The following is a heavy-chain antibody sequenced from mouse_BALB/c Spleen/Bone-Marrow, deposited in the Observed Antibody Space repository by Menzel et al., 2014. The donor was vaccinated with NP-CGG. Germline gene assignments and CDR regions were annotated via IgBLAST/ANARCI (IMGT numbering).Heavy chain of an antibody. J-gene: IGHJ2*01. CDR2: ITSGGGNT. V-gene: IGHV5-9*04. CDR1: GFTFSNYA. D-gene: IGHD5-2*01. Sequence: EVKLMESGGGLVKPGGSLKLSCAASGFTFSNYAMSWVRQTPEKRLEWVATITSGGGNTYYPDSVKGRFIISRDNAKNTLYLQMSSLRSEDTAIYYCARQNNYQFDCWGQGTTLTVSS. CDR3: ARQNNYQFDC.